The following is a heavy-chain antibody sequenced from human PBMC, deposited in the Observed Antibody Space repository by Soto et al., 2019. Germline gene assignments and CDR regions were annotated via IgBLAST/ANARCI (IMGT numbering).Heavy chain of an antibody. D-gene: IGHD3-3*01. CDR3: AKGRSIFGVVTHYYFDY. V-gene: IGHV3-9*01. J-gene: IGHJ4*02. CDR1: GFNFENYA. CDR2: VSWNSGKV. Sequence: QPGGSLRLSCAASGFNFENYAMYWVRQAPGKGLEWVSGVSWNSGKVGYADSVKGRFTISRDNTKNSLYLQMNSLRAEDTALYYCAKGRSIFGVVTHYYFDYWGQGTLVTVLL.